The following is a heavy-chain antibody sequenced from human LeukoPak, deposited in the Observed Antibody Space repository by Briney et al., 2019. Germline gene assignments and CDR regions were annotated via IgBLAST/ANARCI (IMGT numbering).Heavy chain of an antibody. Sequence: ASVKVSCKASGYTFTSYYMHWVRQAPGQGLEWMGIINPSGGSTSYAQKFQGRVTMTRDMSTSTVYMELSSLRSEDTAVYYCARALMYYYDSSGTPENWGQGTLVTVSS. V-gene: IGHV1-46*01. CDR1: GYTFTSYY. J-gene: IGHJ4*02. D-gene: IGHD3-22*01. CDR3: ARALMYYYDSSGTPEN. CDR2: INPSGGST.